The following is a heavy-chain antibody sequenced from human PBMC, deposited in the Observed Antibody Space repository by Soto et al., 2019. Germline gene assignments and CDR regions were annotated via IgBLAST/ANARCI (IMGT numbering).Heavy chain of an antibody. J-gene: IGHJ4*02. CDR1: GFSLSTAGVG. CDR2: IYWDDDK. Sequence: QITLRESGPTLVKPTQTLTLTCTFSGFSLSTAGVGVGWIRQPPGKALEWLALIYWDDDKRYSPSLKSMLTIYNATYKNQVVLTMTTMDPVDAATYCRALHLTAVGYFDSWGQGTLVTVSS. CDR3: ALHLTAVGYFDS. D-gene: IGHD4-17*01. V-gene: IGHV2-5*02.